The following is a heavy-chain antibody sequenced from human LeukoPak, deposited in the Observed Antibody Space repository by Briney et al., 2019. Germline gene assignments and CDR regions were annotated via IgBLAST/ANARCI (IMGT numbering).Heavy chain of an antibody. CDR1: GGTFSSYA. J-gene: IGHJ6*03. Sequence: SVKVSCKASGGTFSSYAISWVRQAPGQGLEWMGRIIPIFGTANYAQKFQGRVTITTDESTSTAYMELSSLRSEDTAVYYCETARCGSCYSYNYYYYYMDAWGKGTTVTVSS. CDR3: ETARCGSCYSYNYYYYYMDA. CDR2: IIPIFGTA. D-gene: IGHD2-15*01. V-gene: IGHV1-69*05.